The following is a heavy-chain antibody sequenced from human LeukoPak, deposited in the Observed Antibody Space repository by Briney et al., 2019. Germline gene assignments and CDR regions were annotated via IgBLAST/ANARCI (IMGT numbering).Heavy chain of an antibody. CDR2: ISDSSITM. Sequence: PGGSLRLSSAASGFTFSSHNMVWVRQPPGKGLEWISYISDSSITMYYADSVKGRFTISRDNAKNSLYLQMNSLRAEDTAVYYCARDGGFCSGGFCYRLFDPWGQGTLVTVSS. J-gene: IGHJ5*02. V-gene: IGHV3-48*04. CDR3: ARDGGFCSGGFCYRLFDP. CDR1: GFTFSSHN. D-gene: IGHD2-15*01.